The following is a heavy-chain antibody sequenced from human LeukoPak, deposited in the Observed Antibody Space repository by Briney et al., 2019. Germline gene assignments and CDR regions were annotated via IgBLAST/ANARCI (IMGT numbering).Heavy chain of an antibody. CDR2: IWYDGSNK. Sequence: PGESLRLSCAASGFTFSSYGMPWVRQAPGKGLEWVAVIWYDGSNKYYADSVKGRFTISRDNSKNTLYLQMNSLRAEDTAVYYCARDLRGGDYYYMDVWGKGTTVTVSS. CDR1: GFTFSSYG. V-gene: IGHV3-33*01. CDR3: ARDLRGGDYYYMDV. J-gene: IGHJ6*03. D-gene: IGHD3-16*01.